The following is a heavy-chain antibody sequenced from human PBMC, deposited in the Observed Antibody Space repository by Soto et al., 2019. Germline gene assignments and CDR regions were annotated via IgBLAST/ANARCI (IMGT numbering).Heavy chain of an antibody. Sequence: SETLSLTCAVYGGSYSGYYWSWLRQPPGKGLEWIGEINHSGSTNYNPSLKNRVTISVDTSKNQFSLKGTSVTAAGTAVYYCATANWSHHYFDPWGQGTLVTVSS. D-gene: IGHD1-1*01. CDR2: INHSGST. CDR3: ATANWSHHYFDP. V-gene: IGHV4-34*01. CDR1: GGSYSGYY. J-gene: IGHJ5*02.